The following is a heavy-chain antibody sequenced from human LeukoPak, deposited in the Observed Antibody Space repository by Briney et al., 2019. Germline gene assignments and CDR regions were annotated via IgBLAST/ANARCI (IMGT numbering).Heavy chain of an antibody. D-gene: IGHD1/OR15-1a*01. CDR2: IYSGGIT. J-gene: IGHJ6*03. V-gene: IGHV3-53*01. Sequence: TGGSLRLSCAASGFTVSTNFMSWVRQAPGKGLEWVSVIYSGGITYYADSVKGRFTISRDNSKNTLYLQINNLRAEDTAVYYCARDGYGNNYMDLWAKGPRSPSP. CDR3: ARDGYGNNYMDL. CDR1: GFTVSTNF.